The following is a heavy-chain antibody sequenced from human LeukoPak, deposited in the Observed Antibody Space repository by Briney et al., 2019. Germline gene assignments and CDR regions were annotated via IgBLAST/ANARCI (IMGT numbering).Heavy chain of an antibody. V-gene: IGHV4-4*07. CDR2: IYTSGST. CDR3: ARALIPGYCSGGSCYGGYGMDV. Sequence: SETLSLTCTVSGGSISSYYWSWIRQPAGKGLEWIGRIYTSGSTNYNPSLKSRVTISVDTSKNQFSLKLSSVTAADTAVYYCARALIPGYCSGGSCYGGYGMDVWGQGTTVTVSS. J-gene: IGHJ6*02. D-gene: IGHD2-15*01. CDR1: GGSISSYY.